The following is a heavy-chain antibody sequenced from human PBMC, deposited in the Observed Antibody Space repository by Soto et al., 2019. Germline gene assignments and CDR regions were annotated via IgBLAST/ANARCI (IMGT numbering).Heavy chain of an antibody. Sequence: GGSLRLSCAASGFTFSSYAMHWVRQAPGKGLEWVAVISYDGSNKYYADSVKGRFTISRDNSKNTLYLQMNSLRAEDTAVYYCARAPSPHTYGYFDYWGQGTLVTVSS. CDR1: GFTFSSYA. J-gene: IGHJ4*02. V-gene: IGHV3-30-3*01. D-gene: IGHD5-18*01. CDR3: ARAPSPHTYGYFDY. CDR2: ISYDGSNK.